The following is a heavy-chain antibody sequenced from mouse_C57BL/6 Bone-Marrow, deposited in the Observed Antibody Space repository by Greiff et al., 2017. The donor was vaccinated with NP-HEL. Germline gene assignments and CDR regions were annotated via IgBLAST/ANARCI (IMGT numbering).Heavy chain of an antibody. CDR1: GYTFTSYD. Sequence: QVQLKQSGPELVKPGASVKLSCKASGYTFTSYDINWVKQRPGQGLEWIGWIYPRDGSTKYNEKFKGKATLTVDTSSSTAYMVLHSLTSEDSAVYFCAREASYYGSTPWFAYWGQGTLVTVSA. D-gene: IGHD1-1*01. J-gene: IGHJ3*01. V-gene: IGHV1-85*01. CDR2: IYPRDGST. CDR3: AREASYYGSTPWFAY.